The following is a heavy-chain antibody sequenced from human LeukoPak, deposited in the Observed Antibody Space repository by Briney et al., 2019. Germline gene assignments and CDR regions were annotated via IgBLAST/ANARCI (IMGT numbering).Heavy chain of an antibody. J-gene: IGHJ4*02. CDR1: GFTFSDYY. CDR3: AKAGKGRLSPLYFFDY. CDR2: ISSGSSTI. D-gene: IGHD3-16*02. Sequence: NAGGSLRLSCAASGFTFSDYYMSWIRQAPGKGMEWISYISSGSSTIYYADSVKGRFTISRDNSQKSVYLQMNSLRAEDTAVYYCAKAGKGRLSPLYFFDYWGQGTLVTVSS. V-gene: IGHV3-11*01.